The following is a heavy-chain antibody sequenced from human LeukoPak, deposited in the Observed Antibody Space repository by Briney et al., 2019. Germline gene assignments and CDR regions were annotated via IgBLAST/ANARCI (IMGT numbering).Heavy chain of an antibody. CDR2: ISGSGGST. CDR1: GFTFSSYA. Sequence: PGGSLRLSCAASGFTFSSYAMSWVRQAPGKGLEWVSGISGSGGSTYYADSVKGRFTISRDNSKNTLYLQMNSLRAEDTAVYYCAPTPNSDIVATWGQGTLVTVSS. CDR3: APTPNSDIVAT. D-gene: IGHD5-12*01. V-gene: IGHV3-23*01. J-gene: IGHJ4*02.